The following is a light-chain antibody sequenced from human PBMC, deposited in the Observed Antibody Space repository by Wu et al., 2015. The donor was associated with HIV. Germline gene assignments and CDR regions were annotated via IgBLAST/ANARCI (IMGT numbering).Light chain of an antibody. V-gene: IGKV1-5*01. CDR3: QQTFSPYHT. CDR1: QNINSW. Sequence: DIQMTQSPSTLSASVGDRVTITCRASQNINSWLAWYQQKPGKAPKLLIYDASSLQSGVPSRFSGSGSETDFTLTIDSLQPEDFATYYCQQTFSPYHTFGPGTEAGDQT. CDR2: DAS. J-gene: IGKJ2*01.